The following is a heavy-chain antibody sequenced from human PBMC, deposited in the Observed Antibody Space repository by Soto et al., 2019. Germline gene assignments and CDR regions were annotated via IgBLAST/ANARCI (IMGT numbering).Heavy chain of an antibody. V-gene: IGHV2-5*02. CDR2: IYRDDDK. D-gene: IGHD3-10*01. CDR1: GFSLSTSGVG. J-gene: IGHJ5*02. CDR3: AHSITMVRGVIKACWFDP. Sequence: QITLKESGPTLVKPTQTLTLTCTFSGFSLSTSGVGVGWIRQPPGKALEWLALIYRDDDKRYSPSLKSRLTITKDTSKNQVVLTMTNMDPVDTATYYCAHSITMVRGVIKACWFDPWGQGTLVTVSS.